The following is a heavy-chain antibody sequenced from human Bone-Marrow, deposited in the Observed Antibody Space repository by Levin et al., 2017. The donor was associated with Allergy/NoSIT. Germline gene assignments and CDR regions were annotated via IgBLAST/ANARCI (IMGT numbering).Heavy chain of an antibody. V-gene: IGHV4-31*03. J-gene: IGHJ4*02. CDR3: ARAVGGFDY. CDR2: ISHNGNT. D-gene: IGHD3-16*01. Sequence: SETLSLTCTVSGASISGRGFFWSWIRRHPGKGLEWMGYISHNGNTIYNPSLESRVSISVDTSKNQFSLPLTSLTAADTAVDYCARAVGGFDYWGLGALVTVSS. CDR1: GASISGRGFF.